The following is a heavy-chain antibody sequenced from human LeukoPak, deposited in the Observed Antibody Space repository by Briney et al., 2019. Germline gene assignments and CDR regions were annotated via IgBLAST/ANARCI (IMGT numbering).Heavy chain of an antibody. CDR2: IYGGNST. J-gene: IGHJ5*01. D-gene: IGHD5-12*01. V-gene: IGHV3-66*01. Sequence: GGSLRLSCVASGFTVSDNYMSWVRQAPGKGLEWLSVIYGGNSTYYAVSVKGRFFISRDNSKNTLSLQMNSLTVEDTAVYYCAKGGYSGHEFDFWGQGALVTASS. CDR1: GFTVSDNY. CDR3: AKGGYSGHEFDF.